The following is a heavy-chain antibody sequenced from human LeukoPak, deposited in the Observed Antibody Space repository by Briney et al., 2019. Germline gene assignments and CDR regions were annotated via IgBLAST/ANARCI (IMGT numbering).Heavy chain of an antibody. J-gene: IGHJ4*02. Sequence: ASVKVSCKASGYTFTKYYIHWVRQAPGQGLEWMGLINPGGDNTNYAQNFQGRVTMTRDTSTSTVYMELSSLRSEDTAIYYCARTKIPKRGYSYGYLDYWGQGTLVTVSS. D-gene: IGHD5-18*01. CDR2: INPGGDNT. CDR3: ARTKIPKRGYSYGYLDY. CDR1: GYTFTKYY. V-gene: IGHV1-46*01.